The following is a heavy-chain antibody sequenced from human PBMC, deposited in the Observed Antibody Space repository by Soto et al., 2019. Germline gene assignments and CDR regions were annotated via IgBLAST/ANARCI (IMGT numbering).Heavy chain of an antibody. CDR3: ARVGYCSGGSCYGYYYYYGMDV. Sequence: SETLSLTCTVSSGSISSGGYYWSWIRQHPGKGLEWIGYIYYGGSTYYNPSLKSRVTISVDTSKNQFSLKLNSVTAADTAVYYCARVGYCSGGSCYGYYYYYGMDVWGQGTTVTVSS. V-gene: IGHV4-31*03. D-gene: IGHD2-15*01. J-gene: IGHJ6*02. CDR1: SGSISSGGYY. CDR2: IYYGGST.